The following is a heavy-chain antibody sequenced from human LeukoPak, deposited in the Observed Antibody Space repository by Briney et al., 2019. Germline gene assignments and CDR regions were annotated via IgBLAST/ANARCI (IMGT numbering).Heavy chain of an antibody. D-gene: IGHD6-19*01. CDR2: IIPIFGTA. CDR3: ARYYSGWYYFDY. CDR1: GGTFSSYA. J-gene: IGHJ4*02. Sequence: SVKVSCTASGGTFSSYAISWVRQAPGQGLEWMGGIIPIFGTANYAQKFQGRVTITADESTSTAYMELSSLRSEDTAVYYCARYYSGWYYFDYWGQGTLVTVSS. V-gene: IGHV1-69*13.